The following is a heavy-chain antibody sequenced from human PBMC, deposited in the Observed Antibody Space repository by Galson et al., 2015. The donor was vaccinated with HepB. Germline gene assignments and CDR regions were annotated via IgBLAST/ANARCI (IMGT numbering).Heavy chain of an antibody. Sequence: CAASEFTFSSHWMHWVRQAPGKGLVWVSRINSDGTSTDYADSVRGRFTISRDNAKNTLYLQMNSLRAEDTAVYYCAREASAWYFDYWGQGSLVTVSS. CDR2: INSDGTST. CDR3: AREASAWYFDY. J-gene: IGHJ4*02. V-gene: IGHV3-74*01. D-gene: IGHD6-19*01. CDR1: EFTFSSHW.